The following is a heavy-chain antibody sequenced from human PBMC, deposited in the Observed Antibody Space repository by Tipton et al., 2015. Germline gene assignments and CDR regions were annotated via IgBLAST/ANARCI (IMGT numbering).Heavy chain of an antibody. J-gene: IGHJ4*02. CDR2: IDDDGSST. V-gene: IGHV3-74*01. CDR1: GFTFSRYW. Sequence: ALRLSCAASGFTFSRYWMHWVRQAPGKGLVWVSRIDDDGSSTSYADPVKGRITISRDNAKNTLYLQMNSLRAEDTAVYYCARISGYYFDYWGQGTLVTVSS. D-gene: IGHD3-22*01. CDR3: ARISGYYFDY.